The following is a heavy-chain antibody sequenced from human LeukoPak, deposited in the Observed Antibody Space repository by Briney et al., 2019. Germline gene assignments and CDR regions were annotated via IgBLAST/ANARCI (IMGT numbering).Heavy chain of an antibody. V-gene: IGHV4-34*01. CDR3: ARGPRIVAAGPDY. CDR2: INHSGST. J-gene: IGHJ4*02. Sequence: SETLSLTCAVYGGSFSGYYWSWIRQPPGKGLEWIGEINHSGSTNYNPSLKSRVTISVDTSKNQFSLKLSSVTAADTAVYYCARGPRIVAAGPDYWGQGTLVTVSS. D-gene: IGHD6-13*01. CDR1: GGSFSGYY.